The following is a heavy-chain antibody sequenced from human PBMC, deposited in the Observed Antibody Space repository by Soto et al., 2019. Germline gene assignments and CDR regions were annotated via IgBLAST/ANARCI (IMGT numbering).Heavy chain of an antibody. CDR3: AQRGPITGAFDV. CDR2: LYWDDDE. J-gene: IGHJ3*01. CDR1: GFSLSTSGVG. Sequence: QITLKESGPTLLKPTQTLTLTCTFSGFSLSTSGVGVGWIRQPPGKALEWLALLYWDDDERYSPSLKTRLTITKDTSTNQVVLTMTNMDPVDTATYFCAQRGPITGAFDVWGQGTLVTVSS. V-gene: IGHV2-5*02. D-gene: IGHD2-8*02.